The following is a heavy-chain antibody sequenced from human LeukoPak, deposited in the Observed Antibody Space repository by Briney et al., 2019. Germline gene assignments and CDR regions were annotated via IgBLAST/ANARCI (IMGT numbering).Heavy chain of an antibody. CDR3: ARGGAARLHFQN. D-gene: IGHD6-6*01. Sequence: SETLSLTCTVSGGPISTYYWNWIRQPPGKGLEWIGYIYHSGSTNYNPSLQSRVTISVDTSKNQFSLNLNSVTAADTAVYYCARGGAARLHFQNWGQGTLVTVSS. CDR2: IYHSGST. J-gene: IGHJ1*01. CDR1: GGPISTYY. V-gene: IGHV4-59*01.